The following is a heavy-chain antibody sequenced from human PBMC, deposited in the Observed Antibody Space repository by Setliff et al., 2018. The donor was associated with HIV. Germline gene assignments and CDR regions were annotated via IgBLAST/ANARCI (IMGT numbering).Heavy chain of an antibody. CDR2: ISPGGGNT. V-gene: IGHV1-46*01. CDR1: GYTFTNFY. J-gene: IGHJ3*01. Sequence: GASVKVSCKASGYTFTNFYMHWVRQAPGQGLEWMGIISPGGGNTRYAQRFQGRVSMTRDTSTSTVYMELSSLRSEDTAVYYCARGQASNDYGVSFWGQGTMVTVSS. D-gene: IGHD4-17*01. CDR3: ARGQASNDYGVSF.